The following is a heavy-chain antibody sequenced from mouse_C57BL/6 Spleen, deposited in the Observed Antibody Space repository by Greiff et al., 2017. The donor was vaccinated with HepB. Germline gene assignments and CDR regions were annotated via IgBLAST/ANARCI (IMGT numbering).Heavy chain of an antibody. CDR1: GFTFSSYA. Sequence: EVQGVESGGGLVKPGGSLKLSCAASGFTFSSYAMSWVRQTPEKRLEWVATISDGGSYTYYPDNVKGRFTISRDNAKNNLYLQMSHLKSEDTAMYYCARGSHYYGSSLYYFDYWGQGTTLTVSS. CDR2: ISDGGSYT. D-gene: IGHD1-1*01. V-gene: IGHV5-4*01. J-gene: IGHJ2*01. CDR3: ARGSHYYGSSLYYFDY.